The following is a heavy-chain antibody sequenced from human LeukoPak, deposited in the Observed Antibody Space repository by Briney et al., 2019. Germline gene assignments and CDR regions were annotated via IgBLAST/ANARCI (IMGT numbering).Heavy chain of an antibody. J-gene: IGHJ6*02. D-gene: IGHD6-19*01. CDR1: GFTFSSYA. Sequence: GGSLRLSCAACGFTFSSYAMSLVRQAPGKGLEWVSAISGSGGSTYYADSVKGRFTISRDNSKNTLYLQMNSLRAEDTAVYYCASLYSSGWSYYYGMDVWGQGTTVTVSS. CDR2: ISGSGGST. V-gene: IGHV3-23*01. CDR3: ASLYSSGWSYYYGMDV.